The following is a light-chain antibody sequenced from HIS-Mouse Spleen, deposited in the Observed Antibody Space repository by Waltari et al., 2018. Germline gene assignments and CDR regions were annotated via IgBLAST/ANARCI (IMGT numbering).Light chain of an antibody. CDR1: RSNIGSNY. Sequence: QSVLTQPPSASGTPGQRVTISCSGSRSNIGSNYVYGYQQLPGTAPKLLIYRNNQRPSGVPDRFSGSKSGTSASLAISGLRSEDEADYYCAAWDDSLSGPWVFGGGTKLTVL. J-gene: IGLJ3*02. CDR3: AAWDDSLSGPWV. CDR2: RNN. V-gene: IGLV1-47*01.